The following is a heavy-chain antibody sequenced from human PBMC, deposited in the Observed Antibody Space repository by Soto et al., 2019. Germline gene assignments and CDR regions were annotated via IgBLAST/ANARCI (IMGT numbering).Heavy chain of an antibody. CDR2: IYYSGST. D-gene: IGHD2-21*02. J-gene: IGHJ4*02. V-gene: IGHV4-31*03. CDR3: ARAYCGGDCHLHEFYYFDY. Sequence: QVQLQESGPGLVKPSQTLSLTCTVSGGSISSGGYYWSWIRQHPGKGLEWIGYIYYSGSTYYNPSLKSRVTISVDTSKNQFSLKLSSVTAADTAVYYCARAYCGGDCHLHEFYYFDYWGQGTLVTVSS. CDR1: GGSISSGGYY.